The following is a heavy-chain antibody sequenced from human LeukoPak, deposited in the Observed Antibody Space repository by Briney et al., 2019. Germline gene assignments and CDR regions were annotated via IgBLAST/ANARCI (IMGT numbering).Heavy chain of an antibody. CDR2: ISWNSGSI. Sequence: GGSLGLSCAASGFTFDDYAMHWVRQAPGKGLEWVSGISWNSGSIGYADSVKGRFTISRDNAKNSLYLQMNSLRAEDTALYYCAKGYYDSSGYYYPNYYFDYWGQGTLVTVSS. V-gene: IGHV3-9*01. CDR3: AKGYYDSSGYYYPNYYFDY. J-gene: IGHJ4*02. D-gene: IGHD3-22*01. CDR1: GFTFDDYA.